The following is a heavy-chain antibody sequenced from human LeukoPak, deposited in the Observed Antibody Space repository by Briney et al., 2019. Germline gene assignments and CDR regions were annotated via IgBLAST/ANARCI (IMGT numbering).Heavy chain of an antibody. CDR3: ARGLSGYASSLGY. J-gene: IGHJ4*02. CDR1: GFTFSSYW. V-gene: IGHV3-74*01. CDR2: INSDGSST. D-gene: IGHD6-6*01. Sequence: GGSLRLSCAASGFTFSSYWMRWVRQAPGKGLVWVSRINSDGSSTSYADSVRGRFSISRDNAKNTLYLQMNSLRAEDTAVYYCARGLSGYASSLGYWGQGTLVTVSA.